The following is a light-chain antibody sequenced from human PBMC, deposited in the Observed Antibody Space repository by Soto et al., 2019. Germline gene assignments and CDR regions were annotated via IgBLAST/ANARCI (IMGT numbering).Light chain of an antibody. CDR3: QQYNSYSCS. V-gene: IGKV1-5*01. CDR2: DAS. Sequence: DIQMTPSPSTLSASVGDRVTITCRASQSISSWLAWYQQKPGKAPKLLIYDASSLESGVPSRFSGSGSGTEFTLTISSLQPDDFATYYCQQYNSYSCSFGGGTKVEIK. CDR1: QSISSW. J-gene: IGKJ4*01.